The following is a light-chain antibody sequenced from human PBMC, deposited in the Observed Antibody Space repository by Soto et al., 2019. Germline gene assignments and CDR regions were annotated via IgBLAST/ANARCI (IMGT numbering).Light chain of an antibody. V-gene: IGKV3-15*01. CDR3: QQHGSSPPVT. CDR2: GAY. J-gene: IGKJ4*01. CDR1: QSVSSN. Sequence: EIVMTQSPATLCVSPGERATLSCSASQSVSSNLAWYQQKPGQAPRLVIYGAYTRATGIPARFSGSGSGTDFTLTISRLEPEDFAVYYCQQHGSSPPVTFGGGTKVDIK.